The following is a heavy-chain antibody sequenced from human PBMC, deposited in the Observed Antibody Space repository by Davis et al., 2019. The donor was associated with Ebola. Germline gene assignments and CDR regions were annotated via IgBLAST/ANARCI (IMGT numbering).Heavy chain of an antibody. CDR2: INPNSGGT. J-gene: IGHJ6*02. V-gene: IGHV1-2*02. Sequence: ASVKVSCKASGYTFTGYYMHWVRQAPGQGLEWMGWINPNSGGTNYAQKFQGRVTMTRDTSISTAYMELSSLRSEDTAVYYCARKGSTVTQDYYYGMDVWGQGTTVTVSS. CDR3: ARKGSTVTQDYYYGMDV. CDR1: GYTFTGYY. D-gene: IGHD4-17*01.